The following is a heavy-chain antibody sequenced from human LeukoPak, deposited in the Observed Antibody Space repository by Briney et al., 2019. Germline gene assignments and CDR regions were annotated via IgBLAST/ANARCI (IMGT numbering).Heavy chain of an antibody. V-gene: IGHV3-7*01. D-gene: IGHD5-24*01. CDR2: IKQDGSEK. CDR3: AREGPMATIALDH. CDR1: GFTFSSYW. Sequence: GGSLRLSCAASGFTFSSYWMSWVRQAPGKGLEWVANIKQDGSEKYYVDSVKGRFTISRDNAKNSLYLQMSSLRAEDTAVYYCAREGPMATIALDHWGQGTLVTVSS. J-gene: IGHJ4*02.